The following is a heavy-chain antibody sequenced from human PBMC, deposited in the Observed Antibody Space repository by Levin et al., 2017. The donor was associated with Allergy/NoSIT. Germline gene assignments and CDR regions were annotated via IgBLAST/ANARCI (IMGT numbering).Heavy chain of an antibody. Sequence: PGGSLRLSCAASGFTFDDYAMHWVRQAPGKGLEWVSGISWNSGSIGYADSVKGRFTISRDNAKNSLYLQMNSLRAEDTALYYCAKDMKLSSARRAFDIWGQGTMVTVSS. CDR2: ISWNSGSI. V-gene: IGHV3-9*01. CDR3: AKDMKLSSARRAFDI. CDR1: GFTFDDYA. D-gene: IGHD6-25*01. J-gene: IGHJ3*02.